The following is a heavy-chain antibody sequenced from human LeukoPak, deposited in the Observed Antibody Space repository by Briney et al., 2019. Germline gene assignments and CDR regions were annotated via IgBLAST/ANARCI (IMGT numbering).Heavy chain of an antibody. V-gene: IGHV1-8*01. D-gene: IGHD3-22*01. J-gene: IGHJ3*01. CDR2: MNPGSGNV. CDR3: ARGGGYYDSSGYHIDAFDF. Sequence: GASVKVSCKASGYTFTSHDINWVRQASGQGLEWMGWMNPGSGNVVFAQKFRDRVTRTRSTSISTAYMELSSLTSEDTAVYYCARGGGYYDSSGYHIDAFDFWRQGTMVPVSS. CDR1: GYTFTSHD.